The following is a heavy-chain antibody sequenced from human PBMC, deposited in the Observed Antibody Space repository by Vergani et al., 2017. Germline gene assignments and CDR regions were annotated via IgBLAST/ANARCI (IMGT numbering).Heavy chain of an antibody. D-gene: IGHD3-10*01. CDR1: GYTFTSYD. J-gene: IGHJ4*02. V-gene: IGHV1-8*01. Sequence: QVQLVQSGAEVKKPGASVKVSCKASGYTFTSYDINWVRQATGQGLEWMGWMNPNSGNTGYAQKFQGRVTMTRNTSISTAYMELSSLRSEDTAVYYCARCFFADDMVRRGRPHFDYWGQGTLVTVSS. CDR3: ARCFFADDMVRRGRPHFDY. CDR2: MNPNSGNT.